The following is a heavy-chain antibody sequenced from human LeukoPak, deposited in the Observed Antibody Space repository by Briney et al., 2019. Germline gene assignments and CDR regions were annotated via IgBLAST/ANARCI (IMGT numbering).Heavy chain of an antibody. CDR1: GFTFSSYE. CDR2: ISSSGSTI. CDR3: ARDLEDSSGYYYDLDY. J-gene: IGHJ4*02. Sequence: TGGSLRLPCAASGFTFSSYEMNWVRQAPGKGLEWVSYISSSGSTIYYADSVKGRFTISRDNAKNSLYLQMNSLRAEDTAVYYCARDLEDSSGYYYDLDYWGQGTLVTVSS. D-gene: IGHD3-22*01. V-gene: IGHV3-48*03.